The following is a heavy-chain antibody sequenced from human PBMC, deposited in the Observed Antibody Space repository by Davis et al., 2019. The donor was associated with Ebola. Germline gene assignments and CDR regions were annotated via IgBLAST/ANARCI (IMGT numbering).Heavy chain of an antibody. V-gene: IGHV4-39*02. CDR1: GVSISRSSYY. D-gene: IGHD3-10*01. CDR2: IFYTGNT. J-gene: IGHJ5*01. Sequence: MPSETLSLTCSVSGVSISRSSYYWGWFRQPPGKGLEWIGSIFYTGNTYYNASPKSRVSISVDTSNNHFSLQLTSVTAADTAVYYCARGKGVWDSWGQGTLVTVSS. CDR3: ARGKGVWDS.